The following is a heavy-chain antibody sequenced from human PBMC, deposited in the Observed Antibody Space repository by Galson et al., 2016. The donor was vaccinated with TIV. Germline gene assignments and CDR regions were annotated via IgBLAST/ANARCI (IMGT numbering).Heavy chain of an antibody. D-gene: IGHD3-10*01. CDR3: ARDSVSFGSGSYYPSSFDY. J-gene: IGHJ4*02. CDR1: GGTFSNYA. V-gene: IGHV1-69*06. Sequence: SVKVSCKASGGTFSNYAVSWVRQAPGQGLEWMGRIIPIFDTTNYAQNFQGRVTIIADKSTNTVYMEVSRLRSDDTAVYCCARDSVSFGSGSYYPSSFDYWGQGTLVTVSS. CDR2: IIPIFDTT.